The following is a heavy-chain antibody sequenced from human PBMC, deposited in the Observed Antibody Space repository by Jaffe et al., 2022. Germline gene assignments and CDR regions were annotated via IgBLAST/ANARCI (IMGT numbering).Heavy chain of an antibody. V-gene: IGHV3-48*01. CDR1: GFTFSSYS. Sequence: EVQLVESGGGLVQPGGSLRLSCAASGFTFSSYSMNWVRQAPGKGLEWVSYISSSSSTIYYADSVKGRFTISRDNAKNSLYLQMNSLRAEDTAVYYCARAQEYCSSTSCLSHAFDIWGQGTMVTVSS. J-gene: IGHJ3*02. CDR2: ISSSSSTI. D-gene: IGHD2-2*01. CDR3: ARAQEYCSSTSCLSHAFDI.